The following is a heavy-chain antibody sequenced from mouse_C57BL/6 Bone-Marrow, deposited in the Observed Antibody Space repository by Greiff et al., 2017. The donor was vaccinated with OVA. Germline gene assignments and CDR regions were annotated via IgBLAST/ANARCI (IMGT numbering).Heavy chain of an antibody. V-gene: IGHV1-81*01. D-gene: IGHD1-1*01. CDR1: GYTFTSYG. J-gene: IGHJ3*01. CDR3: ANYGGSYVAWVY. Sequence: QVQLQQSGAELARPGASVKLSCKASGYTFTSYGISWVKQRTGQGLEWIGEIYPRSGNTYYNEKFKGKATVTADTSSSTAYMELRSLTSEDSAVYFCANYGGSYVAWVYWGQGTLVTVSA. CDR2: IYPRSGNT.